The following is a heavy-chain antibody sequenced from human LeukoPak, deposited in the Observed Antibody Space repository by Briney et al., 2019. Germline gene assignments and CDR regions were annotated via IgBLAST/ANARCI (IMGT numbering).Heavy chain of an antibody. V-gene: IGHV4-59*08. CDR3: ARQDSYGSVYYFDY. CDR2: IYYSGST. Sequence: PSETLSLTCTVSGGSISSYYWSWIRHPPGKGLEWIGYIYYSGSTNYNPSLKSRVTISVDTSKNKFSLKLSSVTAADTAVYYCARQDSYGSVYYFDYWGQGTLVTVSS. J-gene: IGHJ4*02. CDR1: GGSISSYY. D-gene: IGHD5-18*01.